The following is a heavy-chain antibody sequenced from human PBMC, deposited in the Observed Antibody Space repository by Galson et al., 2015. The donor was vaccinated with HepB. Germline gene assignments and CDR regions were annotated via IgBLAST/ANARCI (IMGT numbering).Heavy chain of an antibody. D-gene: IGHD6-13*01. CDR3: ARDDSTYSSSWLRDNWFDP. CDR2: TYYRSKWYN. Sequence: CAISGDSVSSNSAAWNWIRQSPSRGLEWLGRTYYRSKWYNDYAVSVKSRITINPDTSKNQFSLKLSSVTAADTAVYYCARDDSTYSSSWLRDNWFDPWGQGTLVTVSS. J-gene: IGHJ5*02. CDR1: GDSVSSNSAA. V-gene: IGHV6-1*01.